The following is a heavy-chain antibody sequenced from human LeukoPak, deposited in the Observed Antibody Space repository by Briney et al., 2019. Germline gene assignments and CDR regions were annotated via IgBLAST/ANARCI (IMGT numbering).Heavy chain of an antibody. J-gene: IGHJ4*02. Sequence: GGSLRLCCAASGFTVSSNYMSWVRQAPGKGLEWVSVIYSGGSTYYADSVKGRFTISRDNSKNTLYLQMNSLRAEDTAVYYCARDSMATISFDYWGQGTLVTVSS. CDR2: IYSGGST. CDR3: ARDSMATISFDY. D-gene: IGHD5-24*01. CDR1: GFTVSSNY. V-gene: IGHV3-66*01.